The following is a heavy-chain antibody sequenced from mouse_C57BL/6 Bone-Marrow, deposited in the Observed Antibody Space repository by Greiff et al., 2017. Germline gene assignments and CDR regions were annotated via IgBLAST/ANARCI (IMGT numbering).Heavy chain of an antibody. CDR3: AREPLYYEDY. Sequence: QVQLKQPGAELVKPGASVKLSCKASGYTFTSYWMHWVKQRPGQGLEWIGMIHPNSGSTNYNEKFKSKATLTVDTSSSTAYMKLSSLTSEDSAVYCCAREPLYYEDYWGQGTTLTVSS. CDR2: IHPNSGST. V-gene: IGHV1-64*01. CDR1: GYTFTSYW. J-gene: IGHJ2*01. D-gene: IGHD2-4*01.